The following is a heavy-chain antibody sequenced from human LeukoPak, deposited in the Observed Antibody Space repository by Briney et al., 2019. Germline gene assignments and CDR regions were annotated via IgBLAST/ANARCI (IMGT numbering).Heavy chain of an antibody. D-gene: IGHD2-15*01. Sequence: ASVKVSCKASGYTFTGYYMHWVRQAPGQGLEWMGWINPNSGGTNYAQKFQGWVTMTRDTSISTAYMGLSRLRSDDTAVYYCARDWALYCSGGSCFSGGFDYWGQGTLVTVSS. J-gene: IGHJ4*02. CDR3: ARDWALYCSGGSCFSGGFDY. CDR2: INPNSGGT. V-gene: IGHV1-2*04. CDR1: GYTFTGYY.